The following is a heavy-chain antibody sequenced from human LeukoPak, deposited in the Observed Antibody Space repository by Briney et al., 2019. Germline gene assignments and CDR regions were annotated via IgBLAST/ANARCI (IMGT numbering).Heavy chain of an antibody. V-gene: IGHV3-21*04. CDR2: ISSRSTYI. D-gene: IGHD7-27*01. CDR1: GVTFSSYS. J-gene: IGHJ4*02. CDR3: AKKGHLPGDDETFDY. Sequence: GGSLRLSCAASGVTFSSYSMNWVRQAPGKGLEWVSSISSRSTYIYYADSVKGRLTISRDNAKNSLYLQMNSLRAEDTAVYYCAKKGHLPGDDETFDYWGQGTLVTVSS.